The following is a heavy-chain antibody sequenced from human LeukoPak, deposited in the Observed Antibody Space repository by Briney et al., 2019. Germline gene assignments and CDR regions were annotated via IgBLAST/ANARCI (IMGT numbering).Heavy chain of an antibody. D-gene: IGHD1-26*01. V-gene: IGHV3-30-3*01. CDR3: ARAPRRIVGATEKIFDY. J-gene: IGHJ4*02. CDR2: ISYDGSNK. CDR1: GFTFSSYA. Sequence: GGSLRLSCAASGFTFSSYAMHWVRQAPGKGLEWVAVISYDGSNKYYADSVKGRFTISRDNSKNTLYLQMNSLRAEDTAVYYCARAPRRIVGATEKIFDYWGQGTLVTVSS.